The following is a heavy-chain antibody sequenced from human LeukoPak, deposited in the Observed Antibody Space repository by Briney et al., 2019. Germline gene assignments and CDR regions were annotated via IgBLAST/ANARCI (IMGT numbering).Heavy chain of an antibody. CDR2: LNPNIGDT. V-gene: IGHV1-2*02. D-gene: IGHD7-27*01. CDR3: ARDLGSYFDY. Sequence: ASVKVSCKASGYTFTDYYMLWVRQAPGQGLEWMGWLNPNIGDTNYARKFQGRVTMTRDTSISTAYMELSRLRSDDTAVYYCARDLGSYFDYWGQGTLVTVSS. CDR1: GYTFTDYY. J-gene: IGHJ4*02.